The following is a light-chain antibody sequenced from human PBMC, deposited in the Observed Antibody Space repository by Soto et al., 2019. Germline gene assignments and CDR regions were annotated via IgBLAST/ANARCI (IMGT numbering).Light chain of an antibody. Sequence: ELVITQSPATLSVSPGERATLSCRASQSVSSDLAWYHQKPGQAPRLLIYGASTRATGIPARFSGSGSGTELTITINRLQSEDCEVYDCQQYNNWPRTFGQGTKVDIK. CDR2: GAS. V-gene: IGKV3-15*01. CDR3: QQYNNWPRT. CDR1: QSVSSD. J-gene: IGKJ1*01.